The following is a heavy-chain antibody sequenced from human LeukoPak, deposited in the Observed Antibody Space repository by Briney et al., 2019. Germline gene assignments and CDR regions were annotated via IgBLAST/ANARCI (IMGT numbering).Heavy chain of an antibody. V-gene: IGHV3-23*01. CDR3: AKFRNSGQTGFDI. D-gene: IGHD3-10*01. CDR1: GFTFSNYG. Sequence: GGSLRLSCAASGFTFSNYGLNWVRQAPGKGLEWVSGISGSGISTYYADSVKGRFTISRDSSKSTVYLQMNSLGDDDTAVYYCAKFRNSGQTGFDIWGQGTMVTVSS. J-gene: IGHJ3*02. CDR2: ISGSGIST.